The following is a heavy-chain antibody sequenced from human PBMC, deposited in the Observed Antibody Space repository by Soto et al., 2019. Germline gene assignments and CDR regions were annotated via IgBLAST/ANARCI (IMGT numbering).Heavy chain of an antibody. CDR1: GVSIRSYY. D-gene: IGHD1-26*01. Sequence: SETLSLTCTVSGVSIRSYYWSWIRQPPGKGLEWIGYIYYSGGTNYNPSLKSRVTMSVDTSKNQFSLKLRSVTAADTAVYYCARGGAQISSLTTFDYWGQGTLVTVSS. CDR2: IYYSGGT. CDR3: ARGGAQISSLTTFDY. J-gene: IGHJ4*02. V-gene: IGHV4-59*01.